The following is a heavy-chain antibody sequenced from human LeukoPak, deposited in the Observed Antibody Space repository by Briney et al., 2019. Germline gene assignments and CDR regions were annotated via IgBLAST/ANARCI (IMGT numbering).Heavy chain of an antibody. CDR3: ARELLGHGYNSGDFDY. J-gene: IGHJ4*02. D-gene: IGHD5-24*01. Sequence: GGSLRLSCAASGFTVANDRMSWVRQAPGKGLEWVSTVYGGGNTAYADSVKGRFTISRDTSKNTLLLQMNSLRAEDTAVYYCARELLGHGYNSGDFDYWGQGTLVTVSS. CDR1: GFTVANDR. V-gene: IGHV3-66*01. CDR2: VYGGGNT.